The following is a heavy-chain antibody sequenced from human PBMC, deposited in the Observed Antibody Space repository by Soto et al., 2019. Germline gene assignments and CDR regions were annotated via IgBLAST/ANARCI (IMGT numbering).Heavy chain of an antibody. CDR3: AREKTSYGMDV. CDR1: GYTFTSYD. J-gene: IGHJ6*02. CDR2: MNPNSGNT. V-gene: IGHV1-8*01. Sequence: QVQLVQSGAEVKKPGASVKVSCKASGYTFTSYDINWVRQATGQGLEWMGWMNPNSGNTGYAQKFQGRVTMTRNTSIGTAYMELSSVRSEDSAGYYCAREKTSYGMDVWGQGTTVTVSS.